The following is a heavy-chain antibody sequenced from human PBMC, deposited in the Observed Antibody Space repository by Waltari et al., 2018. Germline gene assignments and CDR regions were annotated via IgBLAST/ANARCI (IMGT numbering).Heavy chain of an antibody. J-gene: IGHJ4*02. CDR2: ISGSGAST. V-gene: IGHV3-23*04. CDR1: GFTFTPYA. D-gene: IGHD2-15*01. Sequence: EVQLVAHGGGLVQPGGSLRISCAASGFTFTPYAMSWVRQVPGKGLEWVSAISGSGASTHVADSVKGRFSISRDNSKEMIYLQMNSLRVEDTAIYYCSAAGDYWGQGTQVTVSS. CDR3: SAAGDY.